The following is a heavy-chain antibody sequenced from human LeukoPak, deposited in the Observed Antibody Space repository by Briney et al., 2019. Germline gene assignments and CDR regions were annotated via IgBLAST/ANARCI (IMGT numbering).Heavy chain of an antibody. CDR1: GAFISTYY. D-gene: IGHD6-13*01. CDR2: IQNSGTT. J-gene: IGHJ4*02. Sequence: SETLSLTCTVSGAFISTYYWSWIRQPPGKGLEWIGDIQNSGTTNHNPSLQSRVTISVDMSKNQVYLRLSSVTAADTAVYYCARHGSSWSFDYWGQGTLVTVSS. V-gene: IGHV4-59*08. CDR3: ARHGSSWSFDY.